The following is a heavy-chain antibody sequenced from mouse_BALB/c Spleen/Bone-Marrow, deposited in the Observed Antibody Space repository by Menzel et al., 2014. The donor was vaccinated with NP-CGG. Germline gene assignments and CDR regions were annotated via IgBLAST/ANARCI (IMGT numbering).Heavy chain of an antibody. CDR1: GFDFRRYW. D-gene: IGHD1-1*01. J-gene: IGHJ2*01. Sequence: EVNLQESGGGLVQPGGSLKLSCAASGFDFRRYWMSWVRQAPGKGLEWIGEINPESSTINYTPSLKGKFIISRDNAKNTLYLQMSKVRSEDTALYYCARLGYYGYFVDWGQGTTLTVSS. V-gene: IGHV4-1*02. CDR3: ARLGYYGYFVD. CDR2: INPESSTI.